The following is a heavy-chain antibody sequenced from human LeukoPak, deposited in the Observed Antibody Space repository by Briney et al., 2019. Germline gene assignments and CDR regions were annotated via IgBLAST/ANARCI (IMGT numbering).Heavy chain of an antibody. J-gene: IGHJ4*02. Sequence: PSETLSLTCAVSGGSISSSNWWSWVRQPPGKGLEWIGEIYHSGSTNYNPSLKSRVTISVDTSKNQFSLKLSSVTAADTAVYYCARAQRVGLFRTSHWDYDYWGQGTLVTVSS. V-gene: IGHV4-4*02. CDR2: IYHSGST. D-gene: IGHD2-2*01. CDR3: ARAQRVGLFRTSHWDYDY. CDR1: GGSISSSNW.